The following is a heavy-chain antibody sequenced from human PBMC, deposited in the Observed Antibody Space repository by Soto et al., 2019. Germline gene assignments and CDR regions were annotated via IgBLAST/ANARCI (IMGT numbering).Heavy chain of an antibody. D-gene: IGHD7-27*01. CDR1: GFTFSNSW. CDR2: INPVESEK. CDR3: ARDPAWGPLDY. J-gene: IGHJ4*02. V-gene: IGHV3-7*01. Sequence: EVQLVESGGGLVPPGGSLRLSCAASGFTFSNSWMSWVRQAPGRGLEWVADINPVESEKYYVDSVKGRFTGARDNAKNSPYLQMNGLRVEDTALYDSARDPAWGPLDYWGLGTLVTVSS.